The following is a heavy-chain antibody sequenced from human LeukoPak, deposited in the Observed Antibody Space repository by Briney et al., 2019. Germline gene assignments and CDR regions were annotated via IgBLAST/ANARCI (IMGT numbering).Heavy chain of an antibody. J-gene: IGHJ6*03. V-gene: IGHV3-7*01. D-gene: IGHD3-10*01. Sequence: PGGSLRLSCAASGFTFSSYWMSWVRQAPGKGLEWVANIKQDGSEKYYVDSVKGRFTISRDNAKNSLYLQMNSLRAEDTAVYYCARENFPRSRGYYYYMDVWGKGTTVTVSS. CDR3: ARENFPRSRGYYYYMDV. CDR2: IKQDGSEK. CDR1: GFTFSSYW.